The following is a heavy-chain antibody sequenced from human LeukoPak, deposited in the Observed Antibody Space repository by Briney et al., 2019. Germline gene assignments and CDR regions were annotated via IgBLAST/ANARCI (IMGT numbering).Heavy chain of an antibody. V-gene: IGHV1-69*13. J-gene: IGHJ4*02. CDR3: ARDGRSIVGAAEYYFDY. CDR2: IIPIFGTA. D-gene: IGHD1-26*01. Sequence: ASVKVSCKASGGTFSSYAISWVRQAPGQGLEWMGGIIPIFGTANYAQKFQGRVTITADESTSTAYMELSSLRSEDTAVYYCARDGRSIVGAAEYYFDYWGQGTLVTVSS. CDR1: GGTFSSYA.